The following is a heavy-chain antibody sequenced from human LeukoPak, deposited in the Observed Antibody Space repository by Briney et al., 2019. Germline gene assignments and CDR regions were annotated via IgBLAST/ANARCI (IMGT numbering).Heavy chain of an antibody. CDR2: MNPNSGNT. Sequence: ASVKVSCKASGYTFTSYDINWVRQATGQGLEWMGWMNPNSGNTGYAQMFQGRVTMTRNTSISTAYMELSSLRSEDTAVYYCARDPRIAVAGGVWYYYYYYMDVWGKGTTVTVSS. D-gene: IGHD6-19*01. CDR3: ARDPRIAVAGGVWYYYYYYMDV. J-gene: IGHJ6*03. CDR1: GYTFTSYD. V-gene: IGHV1-8*01.